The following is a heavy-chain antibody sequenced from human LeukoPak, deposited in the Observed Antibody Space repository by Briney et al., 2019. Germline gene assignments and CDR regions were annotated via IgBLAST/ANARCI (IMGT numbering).Heavy chain of an antibody. CDR2: INHSGST. J-gene: IGHJ5*02. CDR1: GGSISSYY. Sequence: PSETLSLTCTVSGGSISSYYWSWIRQPPGKGLEWIGEINHSGSTNCNPSLKSRVTISVDTSKNQFSLKLSSVTAADTAVYYCARDSGTTGEVKFDPWGQGTLVTVSS. CDR3: ARDSGTTGEVKFDP. D-gene: IGHD3-10*01. V-gene: IGHV4-34*01.